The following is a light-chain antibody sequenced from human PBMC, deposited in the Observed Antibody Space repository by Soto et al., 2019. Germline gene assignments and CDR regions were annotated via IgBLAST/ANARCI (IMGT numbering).Light chain of an antibody. J-gene: IGKJ4*01. CDR2: VAS. CDR1: QSVSSN. Sequence: EIVMTQSPATLSVSPGERATLSCRASQSVSSNLAWYQQKPGQTPKLLIYVASTRATGIPARFSCSGSGTEFTLTISSLQSEDFAVYYCQQYNVWPLPFGGGTKVEFK. V-gene: IGKV3-15*01. CDR3: QQYNVWPLP.